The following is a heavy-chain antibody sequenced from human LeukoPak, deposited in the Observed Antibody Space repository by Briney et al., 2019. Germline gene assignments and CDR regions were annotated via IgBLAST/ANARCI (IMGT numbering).Heavy chain of an antibody. Sequence: WASVKVSCKASGYTFTSYYMHWVRQAPGQGLEWMGIINPSGGSTSYAQKFQGRVTMIRDMSTSTVYMELSSLRSEDTAVYYCARGFGRGGYSYGLNFDYWGQGTLVTVSS. CDR3: ARGFGRGGYSYGLNFDY. V-gene: IGHV1-46*01. D-gene: IGHD5-18*01. J-gene: IGHJ4*02. CDR1: GYTFTSYY. CDR2: INPSGGST.